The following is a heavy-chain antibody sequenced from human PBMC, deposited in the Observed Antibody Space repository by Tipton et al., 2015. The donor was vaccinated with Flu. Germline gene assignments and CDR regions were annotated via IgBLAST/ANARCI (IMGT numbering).Heavy chain of an antibody. V-gene: IGHV4-4*07. CDR2: IYSSGST. CDR3: ARGSSSGTHVMFDY. J-gene: IGHJ4*02. D-gene: IGHD3-10*01. CDR1: GGSLSSFY. Sequence: TLSLTCTVSGGSLSSFYWTWIRQPAGKGLEYIGRIYSSGSTNYNPSFKSRVSMSVDTSKTQFSLDLSSVTAADTAMYYCARGSSSGTHVMFDYWGQGTLVTVSS.